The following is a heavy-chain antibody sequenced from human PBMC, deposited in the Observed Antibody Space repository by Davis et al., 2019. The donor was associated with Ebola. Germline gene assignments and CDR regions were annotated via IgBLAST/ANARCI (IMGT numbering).Heavy chain of an antibody. CDR2: INHSGST. Sequence: MPSETLSLTCAVYGGSFSGYYWSWIRQPPGKGLEWIGEINHSGSTNYNPSLKSRVTISVDTSKNQFSLKLSSVTAADTAVYYCARGVWDIVVVVAATPAGSAFDIWGQGTMVTVSS. CDR1: GGSFSGYY. D-gene: IGHD2-15*01. V-gene: IGHV4-34*01. J-gene: IGHJ3*02. CDR3: ARGVWDIVVVVAATPAGSAFDI.